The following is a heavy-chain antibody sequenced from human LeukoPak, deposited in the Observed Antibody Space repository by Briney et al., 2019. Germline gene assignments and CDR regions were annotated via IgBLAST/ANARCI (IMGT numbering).Heavy chain of an antibody. CDR2: INHGGHT. D-gene: IGHD1-1*01. CDR1: GGSFNDYY. V-gene: IGHV4-34*01. J-gene: IGHJ5*02. CDR3: VRGPFGNDAGA. Sequence: PSETQSLTCAVSGGSFNDYYWSWIRQSPGKGLEWIGEINHGGHTNYNPSLKSRVTMSVDTSKNQFSLNLISVTAADAAVYYCVRGPFGNDAGAWGQGTRVTVSS.